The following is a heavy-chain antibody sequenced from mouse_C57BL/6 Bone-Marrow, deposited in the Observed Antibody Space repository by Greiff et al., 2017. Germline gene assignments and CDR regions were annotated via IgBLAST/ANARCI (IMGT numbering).Heavy chain of an antibody. D-gene: IGHD1-3*01. CDR1: GYTFTSYW. Sequence: QVQLQQPGAELVKPGASVKLSCKASGYTFTSYWMHWVKPRPGRGLEWIGRIDPNSGGTKYNEKFKSKATLTVDKPSTTAYMQLSRLTSEDSAVYYCTHGTSLYWCFAFWGTGTTVTVSS. V-gene: IGHV1-72*01. CDR3: THGTSLYWCFAF. J-gene: IGHJ1*03. CDR2: IDPNSGGT.